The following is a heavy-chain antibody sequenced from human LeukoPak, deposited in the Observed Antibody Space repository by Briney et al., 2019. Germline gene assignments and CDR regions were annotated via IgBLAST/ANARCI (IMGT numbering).Heavy chain of an antibody. J-gene: IGHJ4*02. V-gene: IGHV3-15*01. CDR1: GFTFSDAW. Sequence: GGSLRLSCTASGFTFSDAWVTWVRQAPGKGLEWVGRIRSKTSGGTTDYAAPVKGRFTISRDNSKNTLYLQMNSLRAEDTAVYYCANVRVSSSSSSGQGYWGQGTLVTVSS. D-gene: IGHD6-6*01. CDR2: IRSKTSGGTT. CDR3: ANVRVSSSSSSGQGY.